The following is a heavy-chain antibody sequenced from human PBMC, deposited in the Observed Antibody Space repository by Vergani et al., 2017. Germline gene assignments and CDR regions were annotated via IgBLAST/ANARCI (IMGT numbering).Heavy chain of an antibody. J-gene: IGHJ6*02. CDR2: ISSSSSYI. CDR1: GFTFSSYS. D-gene: IGHD2/OR15-2a*01. V-gene: IGHV3-21*01. Sequence: VQLAESGGGRVQPGRSLRLSCAASGFTFSSYSMNWVRQAPGKGLEWVSSISSSSSYIYYADSVKGRFTISRDNAKNSLYLQMNSLRAEDTAVYYCARDHEDNIRVHYYGMDVWGQGTTVTVSS. CDR3: ARDHEDNIRVHYYGMDV.